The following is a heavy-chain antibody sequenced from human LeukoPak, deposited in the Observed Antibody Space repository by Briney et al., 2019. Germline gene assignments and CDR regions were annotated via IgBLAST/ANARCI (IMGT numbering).Heavy chain of an antibody. CDR2: FDPEDGET. CDR3: ARAEKPNWGNYYYYCMDV. CDR1: GYTLTELS. D-gene: IGHD7-27*01. J-gene: IGHJ6*03. Sequence: GASVKVSCKVSGYTLTELSMHWVRQAPGKGLEWMGGFDPEDGETIYAQKFQGRVTMTTDTSTSTAYMELRSLRSDDTAVYYCARAEKPNWGNYYYYCMDVWGKGTTVTVSS. V-gene: IGHV1-24*01.